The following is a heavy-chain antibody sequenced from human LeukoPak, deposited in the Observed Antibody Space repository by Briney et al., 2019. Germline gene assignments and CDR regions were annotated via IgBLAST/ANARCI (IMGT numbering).Heavy chain of an antibody. J-gene: IGHJ4*02. V-gene: IGHV3-66*02. D-gene: IGHD1-26*01. Sequence: GGSLRLSCAASGFTVSSNHMSWVRQAPGKGLEWVSVIYSGGSTYYADSVKGRFTISRDNSKNTLYLQMNSLRAEDTAVYYCARDGEIVGPPHFDYWGQGTLVTVSS. CDR1: GFTVSSNH. CDR3: ARDGEIVGPPHFDY. CDR2: IYSGGST.